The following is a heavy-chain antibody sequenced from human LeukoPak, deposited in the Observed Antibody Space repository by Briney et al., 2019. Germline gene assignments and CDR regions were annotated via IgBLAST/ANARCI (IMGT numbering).Heavy chain of an antibody. D-gene: IGHD2-15*01. Sequence: SETLSLTCTVSGGSISSGSYYWSWIRQPAGKGLEWIGRIYTSGSTNYNPSLKSRVTISVDTSKNQFSLKLSSVTAADTAVYYCARGIVVVAQLGYYYYYMDVWGKGTTVTVSS. V-gene: IGHV4-61*02. CDR3: ARGIVVVAQLGYYYYYMDV. CDR2: IYTSGST. CDR1: GGSISSGSYY. J-gene: IGHJ6*03.